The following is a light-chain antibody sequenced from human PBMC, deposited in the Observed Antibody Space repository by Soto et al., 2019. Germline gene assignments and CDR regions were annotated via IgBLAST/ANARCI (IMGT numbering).Light chain of an antibody. CDR2: GAS. V-gene: IGKV3-20*01. J-gene: IGKJ2*01. Sequence: IVLTQSPGTLSLSPGERATLSCRASQSVIRTSLAWFQQRPGQAPRLLIYGASNRATGTPDRFSGSGSGTDFTLTISRLEPEDFAVYFCQHDGISPRTFGQGTKLEIK. CDR1: QSVIRTS. CDR3: QHDGISPRT.